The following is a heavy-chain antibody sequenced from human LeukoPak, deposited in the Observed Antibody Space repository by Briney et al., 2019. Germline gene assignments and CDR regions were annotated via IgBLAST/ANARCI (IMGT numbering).Heavy chain of an antibody. CDR1: GGSISSGGYY. J-gene: IGHJ4*02. Sequence: SSRTLSLTCTVSGGSISSGGYYWSWIRQPPGKGLEWIGYIYYSGSTNYNPSLKSRVTISVDTSKNQFSLKLSSVTAADTAVYYCARDVGSSSSWIFDYWGQGTLVTVSS. CDR3: ARDVGSSSSWIFDY. V-gene: IGHV4-61*08. CDR2: IYYSGST. D-gene: IGHD6-6*01.